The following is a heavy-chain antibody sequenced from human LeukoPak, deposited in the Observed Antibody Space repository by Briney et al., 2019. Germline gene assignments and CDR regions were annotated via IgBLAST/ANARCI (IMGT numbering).Heavy chain of an antibody. CDR1: GASIYSSDHY. V-gene: IGHV4-39*01. CDR3: ASQGAGTVITDY. J-gene: IGHJ4*02. CDR2: ISYSGRT. D-gene: IGHD4-17*01. Sequence: SETLSLTCTVSGASIYSSDHYWAWIRQPPGKGLEFIGNISYSGRTNYNPSLKSRVTISVDTSKNRFSLRLSSVTAADTAVYYCASQGAGTVITDYWGQGILVTASS.